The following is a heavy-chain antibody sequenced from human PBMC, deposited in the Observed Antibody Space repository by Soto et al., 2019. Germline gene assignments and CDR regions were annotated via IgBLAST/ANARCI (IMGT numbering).Heavy chain of an antibody. D-gene: IGHD3-9*01. CDR3: ARARYYDCCFDL. J-gene: IGHJ5*02. V-gene: IGHV4-30-2*06. Sequence: MSRTCTVSGGSLYSACHYWGWVRQSPGKGLEGIGDSYHSGSSYYNPSLQSRVTISVDRSKAQFYLTLTSVTAADTAVYFCARARYYDCCFDLWGRGTPVTVSS. CDR1: GGSLYSACHY. CDR2: SYHSGSS.